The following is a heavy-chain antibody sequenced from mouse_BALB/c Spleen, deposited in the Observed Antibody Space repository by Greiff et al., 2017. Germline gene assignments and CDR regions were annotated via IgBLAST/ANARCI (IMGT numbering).Heavy chain of an antibody. D-gene: IGHD2-13*01. CDR2: ISSGSSTI. V-gene: IGHV5-17*02. CDR3: ARSDYPYYYAMDY. J-gene: IGHJ4*01. Sequence: EVKLMESGGGLVQPGGSRKLSCAASGFTFSSFGMHWVRQAPEKGLEWVAYISSGSSTIYYADTVKGRFTISRDNPKNTLFLQMTSLRSEDTAMYYCARSDYPYYYAMDYWGQGTSVTVSS. CDR1: GFTFSSFG.